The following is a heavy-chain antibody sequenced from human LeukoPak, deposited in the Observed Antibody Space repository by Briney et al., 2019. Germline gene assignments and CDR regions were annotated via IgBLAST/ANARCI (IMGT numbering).Heavy chain of an antibody. V-gene: IGHV1-69*05. J-gene: IGHJ3*02. CDR3: ARPLGGYDAFDI. CDR2: IIPIFGTA. D-gene: IGHD3-16*01. CDR1: GGTFSSYA. Sequence: SVKVSCKASGGTFSSYAISWVRQAPGQGLEWMGRIIPIFGTANYAQKFQGRVTITTDESTGTAYMELSSLRSEDTAVYYCARPLGGYDAFDIWGQGTMVTVSS.